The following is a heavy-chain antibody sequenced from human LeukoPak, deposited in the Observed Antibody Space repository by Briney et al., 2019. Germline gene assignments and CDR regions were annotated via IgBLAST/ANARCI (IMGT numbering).Heavy chain of an antibody. CDR3: ARDLYGANSGAFDI. D-gene: IGHD4-23*01. V-gene: IGHV1-46*01. Sequence: ASVKVSCKASGYTFTSYYMPWVRQAPGQGLEWMGIINPSGGSTSYAQKFQGRVTVTRDMSTSTVYMELSSLRSEDTAVYSCARDLYGANSGAFDIWGQGTMVTVSS. CDR1: GYTFTSYY. J-gene: IGHJ3*02. CDR2: INPSGGST.